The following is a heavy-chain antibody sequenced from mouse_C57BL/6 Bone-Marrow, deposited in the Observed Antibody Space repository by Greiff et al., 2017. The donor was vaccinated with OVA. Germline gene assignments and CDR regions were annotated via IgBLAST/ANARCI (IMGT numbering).Heavy chain of an antibody. CDR3: TRGYGNYDGMDY. V-gene: IGHV1-15*01. CDR2: IDPETGGT. J-gene: IGHJ4*01. Sequence: QVQLQQSGAELVMPGASVTLSCKASGYTFTDYEMHWVKQTPVHGLEWIGAIDPETGGTAYNQKFKGQATLTADKSSSTAYMELRSLTSEDSAVDYCTRGYGNYDGMDYWGQGTSVTVSS. D-gene: IGHD2-1*01. CDR1: GYTFTDYE.